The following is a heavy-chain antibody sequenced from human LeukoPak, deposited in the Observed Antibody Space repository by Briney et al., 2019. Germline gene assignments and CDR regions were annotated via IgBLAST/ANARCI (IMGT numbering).Heavy chain of an antibody. CDR1: GFTFSSYS. CDR2: ISSSSYI. J-gene: IGHJ4*02. CDR3: ARESGGSYMGLDY. D-gene: IGHD1-26*01. Sequence: GGSLRLSCAASGFTFSSYSMNWVRQAPGKGLEWVSSISSSSYIYYADSVKGRFTISRDNAKNSLYLQMNSLRAEDAAVYYCARESGGSYMGLDYWGQGTLVTVSS. V-gene: IGHV3-21*01.